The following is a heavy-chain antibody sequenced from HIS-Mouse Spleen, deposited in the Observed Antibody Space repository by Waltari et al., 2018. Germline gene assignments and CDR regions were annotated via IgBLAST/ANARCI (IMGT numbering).Heavy chain of an antibody. CDR1: GYTFTGYY. D-gene: IGHD6-6*01. CDR3: ARVYSSSWRGFDY. V-gene: IGHV1-2*02. Sequence: QVQLVQSGAEVKKPGASVKVSCKASGYTFTGYYMHWVRQAPGQGLGWMVWINPNSGGTNDAQKFQGRVTMTRDTSISTAYMELSRLRSDDTAVYYCARVYSSSWRGFDYWGQGTLVTVSS. CDR2: INPNSGGT. J-gene: IGHJ4*02.